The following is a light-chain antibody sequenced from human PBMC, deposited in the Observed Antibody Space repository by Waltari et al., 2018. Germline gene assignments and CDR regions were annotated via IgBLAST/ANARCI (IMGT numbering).Light chain of an antibody. Sequence: QAVLTQPSSLSASPGASASLTCTLLSGIDVGRYRIYWYQQKPGSPPQYLLRYKSDSDTHQGPGVPSRFSGSKASSANAGILLISGVQSEDEADYLCMIWHNSAVVFGGGTKLTVL. CDR3: MIWHNSAVV. V-gene: IGLV5-45*02. J-gene: IGLJ3*02. CDR2: YKSDSDT. CDR1: SGIDVGRYR.